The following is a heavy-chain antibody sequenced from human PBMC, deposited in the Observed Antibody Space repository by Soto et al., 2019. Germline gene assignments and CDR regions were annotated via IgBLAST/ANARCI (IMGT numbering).Heavy chain of an antibody. J-gene: IGHJ4*02. CDR1: GFTFSNCA. V-gene: IGHV3-23*01. CDR2: ISGSGGSI. CDR3: VKEYTWNDHFDF. D-gene: IGHD1-1*01. Sequence: LRLSCEASGFTFSNCAMSWVRQAPGKGLEWVSRISGSGGSIDYADSGKGRFTISRDNSKNTLYLQMNSMRAEDTAIYYCVKEYTWNDHFDFWGQGTPVTVSS.